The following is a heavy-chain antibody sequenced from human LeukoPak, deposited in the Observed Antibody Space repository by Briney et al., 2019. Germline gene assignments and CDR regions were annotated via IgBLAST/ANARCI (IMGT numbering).Heavy chain of an antibody. CDR3: ARGRLYSSSWSTGKYYYYGMDV. V-gene: IGHV4-34*01. D-gene: IGHD6-13*01. CDR1: GGSFSGYY. CDR2: INHSGST. Sequence: KPSETLSLTCAVYGGSFSGYYWSWIRQPPGKGLEWIGEINHSGSTNYNPSLRSRVTISVDTSKNQFSLKLSSVTAADTAVYYCARGRLYSSSWSTGKYYYYGMDVWGQGTTVTVSS. J-gene: IGHJ6*02.